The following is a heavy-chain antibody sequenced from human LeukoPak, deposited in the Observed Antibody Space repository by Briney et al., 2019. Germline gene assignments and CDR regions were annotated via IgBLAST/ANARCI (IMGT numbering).Heavy chain of an antibody. J-gene: IGHJ4*02. CDR1: GFTFSSYG. D-gene: IGHD6-13*01. CDR2: ISYDGSNK. CDR3: AKACGDSSSFDY. Sequence: PGGSLRLSCAASGFTFSSYGMRWVRQAPGKGLEWVAVISYDGSNKYYADSVKGRFTISRDNSKNTLYLQMNSLRAEDTAVYYCAKACGDSSSFDYWGQGTLVTVSS. V-gene: IGHV3-30*18.